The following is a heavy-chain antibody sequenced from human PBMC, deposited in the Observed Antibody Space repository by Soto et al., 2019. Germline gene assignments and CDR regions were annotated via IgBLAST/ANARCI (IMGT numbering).Heavy chain of an antibody. CDR3: ATVRWELHDAFDI. V-gene: IGHV4-31*03. Sequence: QVQLPESGPGLVKPSPTLSLTCTVSGGSISTGGYYWSWIRQHPGRGLEWIGYVYHSGMTFSNPSLQSRVAISIDTSKNKFSLKLSSVTAADTAVYYCATVRWELHDAFDIWGQGTMVSVSS. D-gene: IGHD1-26*01. CDR2: VYHSGMT. CDR1: GGSISTGGYY. J-gene: IGHJ3*02.